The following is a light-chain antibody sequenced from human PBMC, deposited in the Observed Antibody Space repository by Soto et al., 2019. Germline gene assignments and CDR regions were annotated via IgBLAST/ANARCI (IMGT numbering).Light chain of an antibody. CDR3: QQYGSSPRT. J-gene: IGKJ1*01. Sequence: EIVLTQSPGTLSLSPGERATLSCRASQSVNSDYLAWYQQKPGQAPRLLIYGASSRATGIPDRFSGSGSGTDFTLTVSRLEPEDFAVYYCQQYGSSPRTFGQGTKVEIK. CDR2: GAS. V-gene: IGKV3-20*01. CDR1: QSVNSDY.